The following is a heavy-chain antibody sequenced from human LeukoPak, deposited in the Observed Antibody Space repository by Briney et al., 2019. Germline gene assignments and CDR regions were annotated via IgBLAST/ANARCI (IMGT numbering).Heavy chain of an antibody. CDR1: GYTFTSYA. J-gene: IGHJ6*03. CDR3: ARDQRILTGYSYYYMDV. Sequence: ASVKVSCKASGYTFTSYAMNWVRQAPGQGLEWMGWINTNTGNPTYAQGFTGRFVFSLDTSVSTAYLQISSLKAEDTAVYYCARDQRILTGYSYYYMDVWGKGTTVTVSS. D-gene: IGHD3-9*01. CDR2: INTNTGNP. V-gene: IGHV7-4-1*02.